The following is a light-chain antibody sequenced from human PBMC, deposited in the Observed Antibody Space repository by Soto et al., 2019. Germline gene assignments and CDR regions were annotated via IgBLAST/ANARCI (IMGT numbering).Light chain of an antibody. J-gene: IGKJ3*01. Sequence: DIVMTQSPDSLGMSLGERATINCKSSQNILYKSKNKNYLAWYQQKPGQPPKLLIYWASTRESGVPDRFSGSWSGTDFTLTINGLQAEDVAVYFCQQYHTTPFTFGPGTKVDSK. V-gene: IGKV4-1*01. CDR3: QQYHTTPFT. CDR2: WAS. CDR1: QNILYKSKNKNY.